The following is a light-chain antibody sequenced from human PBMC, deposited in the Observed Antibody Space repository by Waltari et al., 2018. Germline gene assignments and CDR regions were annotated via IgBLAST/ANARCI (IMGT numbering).Light chain of an antibody. V-gene: IGKV1-17*01. J-gene: IGKJ2*03. CDR1: QGISTY. CDR3: QQGSSYPYS. Sequence: DIQMSQSTSSLSTSVGDRVTITCRASQGISTYLNWYQQKPGKAPKLLLYSANNLASGVPSRFSGSGSGTEFTLTISSLQPEDFATYYCQQGSSYPYSFGQGTKVEIE. CDR2: SAN.